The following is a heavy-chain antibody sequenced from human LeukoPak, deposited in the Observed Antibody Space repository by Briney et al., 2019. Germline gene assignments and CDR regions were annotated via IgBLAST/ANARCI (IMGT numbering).Heavy chain of an antibody. D-gene: IGHD6-19*01. V-gene: IGHV3-66*01. Sequence: GGSLRLSCAASGFTVNNNYMSWVRQAPGQGLEWVSFIYSGGNTYYADSVKGRFTISRDNSKNTLYLQMNSLRAEDTAVYYCARGRESSGWTPFHDWGQGTLVTVSS. CDR1: GFTVNNNY. CDR2: IYSGGNT. CDR3: ARGRESSGWTPFHD. J-gene: IGHJ4*02.